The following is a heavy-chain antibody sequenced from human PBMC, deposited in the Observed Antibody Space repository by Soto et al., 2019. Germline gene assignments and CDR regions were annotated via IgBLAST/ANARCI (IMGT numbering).Heavy chain of an antibody. Sequence: PGGSLRLSCAASGFTFSSYSMNWVRQAPGKGLEWVSSISSSSSYIYYADSVKGRFTISRDNAKNSLYLQMNSLRAEDTAVYYCARVPELAYGDPYFQHWGQGTLVTVSS. J-gene: IGHJ1*01. CDR2: ISSSSSYI. CDR3: ARVPELAYGDPYFQH. CDR1: GFTFSSYS. D-gene: IGHD4-17*01. V-gene: IGHV3-21*01.